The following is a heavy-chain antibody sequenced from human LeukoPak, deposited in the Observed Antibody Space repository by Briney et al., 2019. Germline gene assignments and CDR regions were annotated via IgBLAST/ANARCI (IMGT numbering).Heavy chain of an antibody. CDR1: GFTLGGYT. V-gene: IGHV3-21*01. CDR3: ARDPGRGYSYGYFLFDY. CDR2: ISSGSDYI. D-gene: IGHD5-18*01. J-gene: IGHJ4*02. Sequence: GGSLRLSCAASGFTLGGYTMNWVRQAPGKGLERVSSISSGSDYIYYADSVRGRFTISRDNTENSLFLEINSLRADDTAVYYCARDPGRGYSYGYFLFDYWGQGTLVTVSS.